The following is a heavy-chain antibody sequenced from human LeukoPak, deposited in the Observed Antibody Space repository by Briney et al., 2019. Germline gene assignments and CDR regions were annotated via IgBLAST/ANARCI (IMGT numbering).Heavy chain of an antibody. CDR3: AKGRDCSGGSCYSYYYYYYYMDV. J-gene: IGHJ6*03. Sequence: GGSLRLSCAASGFTFSSYAMSWVRQAPGKGLEWVSAISGSGGSTYYADSVKGRFTISRDNSKNTLYLQMNSLRAEDTAVYYCAKGRDCSGGSCYSYYYYYYYMDVWGKGTTVTVSS. D-gene: IGHD2-15*01. V-gene: IGHV3-23*01. CDR1: GFTFSSYA. CDR2: ISGSGGST.